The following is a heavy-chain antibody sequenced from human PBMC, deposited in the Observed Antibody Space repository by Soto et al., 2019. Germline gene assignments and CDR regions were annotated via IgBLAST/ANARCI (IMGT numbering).Heavy chain of an antibody. Sequence: GGSLRLSCAASGFSLSSYSMKWVRQAPGKGLEWISYISSSGNTIYYADSVKGRFTISRDNSKNTLYLQMNSLRAEDTAVYYCAKEGPQDFWSGSGSFDYWGQGTLVTVSS. CDR2: ISSSGNTI. CDR1: GFSLSSYS. V-gene: IGHV3-48*01. J-gene: IGHJ4*02. D-gene: IGHD3-3*01. CDR3: AKEGPQDFWSGSGSFDY.